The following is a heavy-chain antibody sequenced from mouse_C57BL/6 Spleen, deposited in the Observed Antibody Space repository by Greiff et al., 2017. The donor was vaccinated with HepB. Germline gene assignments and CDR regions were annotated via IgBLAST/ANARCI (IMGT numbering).Heavy chain of an antibody. J-gene: IGHJ4*01. D-gene: IGHD2-1*01. Sequence: VQVVESGPGLVQPSQSLSITCTVSGFSLTSYGVHWVRQSPGKGLEWLGVIWRGGSTDYNAAFMSRLSITKDNSKSQVFFKMNSLQADDTAIYYCAKNGNYWYYAMDYWGQGTSVTVSS. CDR3: AKNGNYWYYAMDY. CDR1: GFSLTSYG. V-gene: IGHV2-5*01. CDR2: IWRGGST.